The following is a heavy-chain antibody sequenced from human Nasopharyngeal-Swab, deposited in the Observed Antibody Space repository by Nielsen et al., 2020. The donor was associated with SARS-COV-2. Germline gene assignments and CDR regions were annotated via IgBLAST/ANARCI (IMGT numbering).Heavy chain of an antibody. D-gene: IGHD1-26*01. CDR3: ARATHPTTAWELLPGFDY. CDR1: GGSFSGYY. CDR2: INHSGST. Sequence: TLSLTCAVYGGSFSGYYWSWIRQPPGKGLEWIGEINHSGSTNYNPSLKSRVTISVDTSKNQFSLKLSSVTAADTAVYYCARATHPTTAWELLPGFDYWGQGTLVTVSS. V-gene: IGHV4-34*01. J-gene: IGHJ4*02.